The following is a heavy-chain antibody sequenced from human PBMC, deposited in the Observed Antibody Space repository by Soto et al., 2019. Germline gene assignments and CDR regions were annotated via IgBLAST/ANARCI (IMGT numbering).Heavy chain of an antibody. V-gene: IGHV3-30-3*01. D-gene: IGHD3-10*02. CDR2: ISYDGNNK. CDR3: SRDHGMFLSYYYYGMDV. CDR1: GFTFGRFS. J-gene: IGHJ6*02. Sequence: SLRRSCAASGFTFGRFSMHGFLQAPGKGLAWVSVISYDGNNKHFAESVKGRFSISRDDSKNTVYLEMNNLRGDDSAVYYCSRDHGMFLSYYYYGMDVWGQGTTVTVSS.